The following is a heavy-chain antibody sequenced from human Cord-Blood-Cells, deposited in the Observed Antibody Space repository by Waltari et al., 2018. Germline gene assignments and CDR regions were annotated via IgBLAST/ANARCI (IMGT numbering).Heavy chain of an antibody. CDR3: ARRRSSSWYMGYYFDY. CDR1: GGSISSSSYS. V-gene: IGHV4-39*01. J-gene: IGHJ4*02. D-gene: IGHD6-13*01. Sequence: QLQLQESGPGLVKPSETLSLTCTVSGGSISSSSYSSGWIRQPRGKGLEWIGSIYYSGSTYYNPSLKSRVTISVETSKNQFSLKLSSVTAADTAVYYCARRRSSSWYMGYYFDYWGQGTLVTVSS. CDR2: IYYSGST.